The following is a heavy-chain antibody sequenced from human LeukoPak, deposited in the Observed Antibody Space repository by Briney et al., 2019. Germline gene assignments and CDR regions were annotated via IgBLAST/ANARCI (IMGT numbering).Heavy chain of an antibody. D-gene: IGHD3-22*01. CDR3: ARDPTAYYDSSGYYLNTIDY. V-gene: IGHV3-33*01. Sequence: GRSLRLSCAASGFTFSSCGMHWVRQAPGKGLEWVAVIWYDGSNKYYVDSVKGRFTISRDNSKNTLYLQMNSLRAEDTAVYYCARDPTAYYDSSGYYLNTIDYWGQGTLVTVSS. CDR2: IWYDGSNK. J-gene: IGHJ4*02. CDR1: GFTFSSCG.